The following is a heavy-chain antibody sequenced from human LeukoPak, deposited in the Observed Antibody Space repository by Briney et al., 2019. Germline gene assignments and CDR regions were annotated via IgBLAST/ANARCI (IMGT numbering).Heavy chain of an antibody. Sequence: PGGSLRLSCAASGFSLSSYAMSWVRQAPGKGLEWVSAISSTDAGTYHADSVRGRFTISRDNSKNTLYLQMNSLRAEDTAVYYCARDPYSGSYGDSYYYYMDVWGKGTTVTISS. CDR3: ARDPYSGSYGDSYYYYMDV. V-gene: IGHV3-23*01. J-gene: IGHJ6*03. D-gene: IGHD1-26*01. CDR1: GFSLSSYA. CDR2: ISSTDAGT.